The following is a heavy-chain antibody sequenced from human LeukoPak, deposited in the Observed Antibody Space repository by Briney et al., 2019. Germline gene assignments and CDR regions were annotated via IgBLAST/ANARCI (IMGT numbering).Heavy chain of an antibody. CDR1: GGTFSSYA. Sequence: SVKVSCKASGGTFSSYAISWVRQAPGRGLEWMGGIIPIFGTANYAQKFQGRVTITADESTSTAYMELSSLRSEDTAVYYCARGSSGWAQLGYWGQGTLVTVSS. D-gene: IGHD6-19*01. CDR2: IIPIFGTA. CDR3: ARGSSGWAQLGY. J-gene: IGHJ4*02. V-gene: IGHV1-69*13.